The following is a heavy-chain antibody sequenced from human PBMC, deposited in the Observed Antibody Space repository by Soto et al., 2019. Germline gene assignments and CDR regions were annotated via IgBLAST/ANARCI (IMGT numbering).Heavy chain of an antibody. CDR2: IYYSGST. V-gene: IGHV4-31*03. CDR3: ARDSPRPPTVVTPPYGMDV. CDR1: GGSISSGGYY. D-gene: IGHD4-17*01. J-gene: IGHJ6*02. Sequence: QVQLQESGPGLVKPSQTLSLTCTVSGGSISSGGYYWSWIRQHPGKGLEWIGYIYYSGSTYYNPSLKSRVTISVDTSKNQFSLKLSSVTAADTAVYYCARDSPRPPTVVTPPYGMDVWGQGTTVTVSS.